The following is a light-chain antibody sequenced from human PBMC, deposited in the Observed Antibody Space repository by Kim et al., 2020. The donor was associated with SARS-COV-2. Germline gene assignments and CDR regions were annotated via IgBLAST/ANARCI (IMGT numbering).Light chain of an antibody. CDR3: TSRDTAGNHLEV. J-gene: IGLJ1*01. V-gene: IGLV3-19*01. CDR1: TLRTFF. CDR2: RTN. Sequence: LGQTVRITCQGNTLRTFFATWYQQKPGQAPIVVIFRTNYRPSGIPDRFSGTSSGDTAYLTITGAQAEDEADYYCTSRDTAGNHLEVFGTGTKVTVL.